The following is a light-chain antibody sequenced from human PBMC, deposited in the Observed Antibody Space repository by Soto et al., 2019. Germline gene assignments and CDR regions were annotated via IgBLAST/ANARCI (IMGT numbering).Light chain of an antibody. V-gene: IGKV1-27*01. J-gene: IGKJ1*01. CDR2: AAS. CDR1: HGISNS. CDR3: QKYDSVPT. Sequence: DVQMAQSPSSLSSSVGDRVAITCRPSHGISNSLAWYQQIPGKVPKLLIHAASTLQPGVPSRFSGSGSGTDFTLTISSLQPEDVATYYCQKYDSVPTFGPGTKVDI.